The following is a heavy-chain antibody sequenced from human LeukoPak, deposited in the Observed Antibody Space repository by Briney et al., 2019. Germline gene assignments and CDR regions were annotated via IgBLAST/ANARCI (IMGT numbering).Heavy chain of an antibody. Sequence: GGSLRLSCAASGFTFSSYSMNWARQAPGKGLEWVSSISSSSSYIYYADSVKGRFTISRDNAKNSLYLQMNSLRAEDTAVYYCASSPNRHLQAFDYWGQGTLVTVSS. J-gene: IGHJ4*02. CDR1: GFTFSSYS. CDR3: ASSPNRHLQAFDY. V-gene: IGHV3-21*01. CDR2: ISSSSSYI.